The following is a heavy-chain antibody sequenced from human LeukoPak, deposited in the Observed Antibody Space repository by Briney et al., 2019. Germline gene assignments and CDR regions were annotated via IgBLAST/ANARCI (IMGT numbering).Heavy chain of an antibody. CDR1: GGTFSSYT. CDR2: ISAYNGNT. Sequence: VASVKVSCKASGGTFSSYTISWVRQAPGQGLEWMGWISAYNGNTNYAQKLQGRVTMTTDTSTSTAYMELRSLRSDDTAVYYCAREGYCTNGVCYSDYWGQGTLVTVSS. D-gene: IGHD2-8*01. J-gene: IGHJ4*02. V-gene: IGHV1-18*01. CDR3: AREGYCTNGVCYSDY.